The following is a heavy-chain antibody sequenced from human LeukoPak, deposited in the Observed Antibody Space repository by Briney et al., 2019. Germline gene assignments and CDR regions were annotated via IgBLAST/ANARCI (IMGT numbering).Heavy chain of an antibody. Sequence: KASETLSLTCAVYGGSFSGYYWSWIRQPPGKGLEWIGSIYYSGSTYYNPSLKSRVTISVDTSKNQFSLKLSSVTAADTAVYYCARHKIAVAVFDYWGQGTLVTVSS. D-gene: IGHD6-19*01. CDR1: GGSFSGYY. J-gene: IGHJ4*02. CDR2: IYYSGST. V-gene: IGHV4-34*01. CDR3: ARHKIAVAVFDY.